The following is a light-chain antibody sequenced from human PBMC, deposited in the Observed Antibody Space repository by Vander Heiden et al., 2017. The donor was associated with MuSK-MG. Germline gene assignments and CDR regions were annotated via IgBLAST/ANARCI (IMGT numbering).Light chain of an antibody. CDR3: QKYNNWGT. V-gene: IGKV3-15*01. Sequence: EIVMTQSPATLSVSPGERATLSCRASQSVSSNLAWYQQKPGQAPRLLIYGASTRATGIPARFSGSGSGTAFTLTISSLQSEDFAVYYCQKYNNWGTCGKGTKVEIK. CDR1: QSVSSN. CDR2: GAS. J-gene: IGKJ1*01.